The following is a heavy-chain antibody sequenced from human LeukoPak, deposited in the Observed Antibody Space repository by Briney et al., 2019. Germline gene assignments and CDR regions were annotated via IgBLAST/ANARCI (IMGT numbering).Heavy chain of an antibody. CDR1: GYTFTSYG. CDR2: ISAYNGNT. CDR3: ARVRGGYYYDSSGYWDY. D-gene: IGHD3-22*01. J-gene: IGHJ4*02. Sequence: ASVKVSCKASGYTFTSYGISWVRQAPGQGLEWMGWISAYNGNTNYAQKLQGRVTMTTDTSKSTDYMELRSLRSDDTAVYYCARVRGGYYYDSSGYWDYWGQGTLVTVSS. V-gene: IGHV1-18*01.